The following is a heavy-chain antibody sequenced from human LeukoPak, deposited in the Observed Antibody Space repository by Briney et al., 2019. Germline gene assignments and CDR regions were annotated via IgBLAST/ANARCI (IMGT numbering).Heavy chain of an antibody. J-gene: IGHJ3*02. CDR1: GFTFSSYW. Sequence: GGSLRPSCVVSGFTFSSYWMHWVRQAPGKGLVWVSRINSDGSSTNYADSVKGRFTISRDNAKNTTYLQMNSLRAEDTAVYYCALGISAADAFDIWGQGTMVTVSS. D-gene: IGHD7-27*01. V-gene: IGHV3-74*01. CDR2: INSDGSST. CDR3: ALGISAADAFDI.